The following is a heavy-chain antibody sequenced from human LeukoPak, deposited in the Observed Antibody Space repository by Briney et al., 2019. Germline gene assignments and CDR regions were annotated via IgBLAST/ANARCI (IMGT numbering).Heavy chain of an antibody. Sequence: SQTLTLTCTVSGGSISSGSYYWSWIRQPAGKGLEWIGRIYTSGSTNYNPSLKSRVTISVDTSKNQFSLKLSSVTAADTAVYYCARHEEPRTTGDPNWFDPWGQGTLVTVSS. V-gene: IGHV4-61*02. D-gene: IGHD1-7*01. J-gene: IGHJ5*02. CDR1: GGSISSGSYY. CDR3: ARHEEPRTTGDPNWFDP. CDR2: IYTSGST.